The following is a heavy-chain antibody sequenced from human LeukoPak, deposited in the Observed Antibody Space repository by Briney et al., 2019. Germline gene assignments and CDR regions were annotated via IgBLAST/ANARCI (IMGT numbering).Heavy chain of an antibody. CDR2: IRSKANSYAT. V-gene: IGHV3-73*01. CDR3: TGESYELFDY. CDR1: GFTFSNYG. J-gene: IGHJ4*02. D-gene: IGHD3-3*01. Sequence: PGGSLRLSCAASGFTFSNYGMHWVRQASGKGLEWVGRIRSKANSYATAYAASVKGRFTISRDDSKNTAYLQMNSLKTEDTAVYYCTGESYELFDYWGQGTLVTVSS.